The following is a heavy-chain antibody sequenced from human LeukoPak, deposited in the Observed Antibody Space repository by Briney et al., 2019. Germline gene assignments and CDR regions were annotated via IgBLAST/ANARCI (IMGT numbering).Heavy chain of an antibody. CDR3: ARDASLGWYFDL. CDR2: IYYGGST. Sequence: PGGSLRLSCAASGFSVRTNYMLWVRQAPGKGLEWVSIIYYGGSTYYADSVKGRFAISRHDSKNTVYLQMDSLKPEDTAIYYCARDASLGWYFDLWGRGTLVTVSS. CDR1: GFSVRTNY. V-gene: IGHV3-53*04. J-gene: IGHJ2*01.